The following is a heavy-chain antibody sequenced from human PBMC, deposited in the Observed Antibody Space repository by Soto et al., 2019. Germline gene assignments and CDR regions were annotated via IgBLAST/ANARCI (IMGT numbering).Heavy chain of an antibody. D-gene: IGHD3-22*01. CDR3: ARDPYDSSGLHWFDP. J-gene: IGHJ5*02. CDR2: IYYSGST. V-gene: IGHV4-59*01. CDR1: GGSISRYY. Sequence: PSETLSLTSTISGGSISRYYWSWIRQPPGKGLEWIGYIYYSGSTNYNPSLKSRVTISVDTSKNQFSLELSSVTAADTAVYYCARDPYDSSGLHWFDPWGQGTLVTVS.